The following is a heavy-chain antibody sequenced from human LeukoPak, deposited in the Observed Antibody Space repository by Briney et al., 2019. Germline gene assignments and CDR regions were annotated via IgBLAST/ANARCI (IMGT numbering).Heavy chain of an antibody. V-gene: IGHV4-34*01. J-gene: IGHJ4*02. Sequence: SETLSLTCAVYGGSFSGYYWSWIRQPPGKGLEWIGEISHSGSTNYNPSLKSRATISVDTSKNQFSLKLSSVTAADTAVYYCARGRYYYGSGSSVRYFDYWGQGTLVTVSS. CDR1: GGSFSGYY. CDR2: ISHSGST. CDR3: ARGRYYYGSGSSVRYFDY. D-gene: IGHD3-10*01.